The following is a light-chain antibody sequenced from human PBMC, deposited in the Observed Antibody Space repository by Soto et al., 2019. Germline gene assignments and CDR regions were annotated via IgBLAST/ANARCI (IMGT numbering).Light chain of an antibody. CDR1: QTISSW. CDR2: AAS. V-gene: IGKV1-5*01. Sequence: DIQMTQSPSTLSGSVGDRVTITCRASQTISSWLAWYQQKPGKAPKLLIYAASTLQSGVPSRFSGSGSGTEFTRTISCMQTEDFATYHCPQYYSYPAPCGQGTKVDIK. J-gene: IGKJ1*01. CDR3: PQYYSYPAP.